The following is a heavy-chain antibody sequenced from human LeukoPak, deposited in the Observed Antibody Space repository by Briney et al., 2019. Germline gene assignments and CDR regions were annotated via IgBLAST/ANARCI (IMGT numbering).Heavy chain of an antibody. CDR2: ICHSGST. V-gene: IGHV4-4*02. D-gene: IGHD6-13*01. Sequence: SGGSLRLSCADSGFTVSSDYMSWVRQPPGKGLEWIGEICHSGSTNYNPSLKSRVTISVDKSKNQFSLKLSSVTAADTAVYYCARDFHSSSWYYFDYWGQGTLVTVSS. CDR1: GFTVSSDY. CDR3: ARDFHSSSWYYFDY. J-gene: IGHJ4*02.